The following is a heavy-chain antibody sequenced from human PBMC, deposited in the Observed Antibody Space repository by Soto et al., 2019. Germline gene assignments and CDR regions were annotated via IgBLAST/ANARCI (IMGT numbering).Heavy chain of an antibody. CDR1: GDSVSSNSAG. CDR2: TYYRSKWYY. V-gene: IGHV6-1*01. D-gene: IGHD1-26*01. J-gene: IGHJ4*01. Sequence: SQTLSLTCAITGDSVSSNSAGWSWARQSPSRGLEWLGWTYYRSKWYYEYAVSVRGRITINPDTSKNQYSLQLNSVTPEDTAVYFCARGEQYSGRIFDYWGQGTLVTVS. CDR3: ARGEQYSGRIFDY.